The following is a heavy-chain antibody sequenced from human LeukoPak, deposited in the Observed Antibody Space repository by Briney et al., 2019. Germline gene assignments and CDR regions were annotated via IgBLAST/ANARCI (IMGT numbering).Heavy chain of an antibody. CDR1: GYTLTELS. D-gene: IGHD2-2*02. Sequence: ASVKVSCKVFGYTLTELSMHWVRQAPGKGLEWMGGFDPEDGEAVYAQKFQGRVTMTEDTSTDTAYMELSSLRSEDTAVYYCATFGFVVVPAAILGGWFDPWGQGTLVTVSS. CDR3: ATFGFVVVPAAILGGWFDP. J-gene: IGHJ5*02. CDR2: FDPEDGEA. V-gene: IGHV1-24*01.